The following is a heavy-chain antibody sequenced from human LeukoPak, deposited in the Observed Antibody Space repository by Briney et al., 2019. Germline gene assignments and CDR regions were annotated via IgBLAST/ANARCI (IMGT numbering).Heavy chain of an antibody. V-gene: IGHV3-23*01. D-gene: IGHD2/OR15-2a*01. CDR3: AKTNSTGGSVYYYYYGMDV. J-gene: IGHJ6*02. CDR1: GFTFSSYA. Sequence: GGSLRLACAASGFTFSSYAMSCVRQAPGKGLEWVSAISGSGGSTYYADSVKGRFTISRDNSKNTLYLQMNSLRAEDTAVYYCAKTNSTGGSVYYYYYGMDVWGQGTTVTVSS. CDR2: ISGSGGST.